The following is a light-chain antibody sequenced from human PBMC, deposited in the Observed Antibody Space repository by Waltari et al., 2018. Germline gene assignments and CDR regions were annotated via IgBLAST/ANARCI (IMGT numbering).Light chain of an antibody. Sequence: QSALTQPASVSGSPGQSITISCTGTSSDVGNYNLVSWYQQYPGKAPKVMIYDDNRRPSAFSDRFSGSKSGNTASLTISGVQAEDEADYYCCSYAGSYTWVFGGGTKLTVL. CDR2: DDN. J-gene: IGLJ3*02. CDR3: CSYAGSYTWV. V-gene: IGLV2-23*01. CDR1: SSDVGNYNL.